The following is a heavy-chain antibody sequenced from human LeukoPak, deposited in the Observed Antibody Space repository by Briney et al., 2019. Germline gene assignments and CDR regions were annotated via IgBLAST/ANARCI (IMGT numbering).Heavy chain of an antibody. Sequence: AGGSLRLSCTVSGFTVSSNSMSWVRQAPGKGLEWVSYISSSGSTIYYADSVKGRFTISRDNAKNSLYLQMNSLRAEDTAVYYCAELGITMIGGVWGKGTTVTISS. CDR2: ISSSGSTI. J-gene: IGHJ6*04. CDR1: GFTVSSNS. CDR3: AELGITMIGGV. V-gene: IGHV3-48*04. D-gene: IGHD3-10*02.